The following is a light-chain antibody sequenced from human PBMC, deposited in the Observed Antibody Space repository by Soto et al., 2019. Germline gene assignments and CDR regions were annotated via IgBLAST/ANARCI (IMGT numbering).Light chain of an antibody. V-gene: IGKV2-30*01. CDR3: FQRTSWPPT. J-gene: IGKJ1*01. CDR2: EVS. CDR1: QSVAYINGHTY. Sequence: DVVMTQSPLSLPVTLGQPASISCRSSQSVAYINGHTYLSWFHQRPGQAPRRLIYEVSNRESGVPDRFSGSRACTDFTLRISRVEAEDVGVYYCFQRTSWPPTFGQGTRVEIK.